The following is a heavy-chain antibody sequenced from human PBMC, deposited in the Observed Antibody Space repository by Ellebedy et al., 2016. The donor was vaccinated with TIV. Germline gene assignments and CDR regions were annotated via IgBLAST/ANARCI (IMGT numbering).Heavy chain of an antibody. D-gene: IGHD5-24*01. CDR2: ISGGGGSI. Sequence: GGSLRLSCAASGFTFRFYDMDWVRQAPGKGLEWVSTISGGGGSIYYADSVRGRFTISRDTSKDTLYLQMNSLRAEDTAVYYCAKGRDGYNYGSWGQGTLVTVSS. CDR1: GFTFRFYD. V-gene: IGHV3-23*01. CDR3: AKGRDGYNYGS. J-gene: IGHJ4*02.